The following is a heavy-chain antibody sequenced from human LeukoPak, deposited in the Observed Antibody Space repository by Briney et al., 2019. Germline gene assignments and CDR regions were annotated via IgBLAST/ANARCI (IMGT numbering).Heavy chain of an antibody. Sequence: SQTLSLTCAISGDSVSSNSAAWNWIRQSPSRGLEWLGRTYYRSKWYNDYAVSVKSRITINPDTSKNQFSLQLNSVTPEDTAVYYCARGSLSSSWTRGWFDPWGQGTLVTVSS. CDR2: TYYRSKWYN. CDR3: ARGSLSSSWTRGWFDP. V-gene: IGHV6-1*01. CDR1: GDSVSSNSAA. J-gene: IGHJ5*02. D-gene: IGHD6-13*01.